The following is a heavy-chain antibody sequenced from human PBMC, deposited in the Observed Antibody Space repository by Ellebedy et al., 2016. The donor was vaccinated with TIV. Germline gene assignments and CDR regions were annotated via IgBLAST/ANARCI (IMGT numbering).Heavy chain of an antibody. D-gene: IGHD6-6*01. V-gene: IGHV3-30*18. CDR3: AEEGGSSRGASGMDV. CDR2: ISSDGSEK. Sequence: GESLKISCAASGFTLNTYGMHWVRQTPDRGLEWVAFISSDGSEKYYVGSVKGRFTISRDISKTTLYLEMNSLRGDDTAVYYCAEEGGSSRGASGMDVWGQGTTVIVSS. CDR1: GFTLNTYG. J-gene: IGHJ6*02.